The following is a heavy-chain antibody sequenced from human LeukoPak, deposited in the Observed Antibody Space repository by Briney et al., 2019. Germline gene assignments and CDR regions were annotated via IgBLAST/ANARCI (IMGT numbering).Heavy chain of an antibody. D-gene: IGHD3-3*02. J-gene: IGHJ4*02. Sequence: GGSLRLSCEASGFTFSRHAMSWVRQAPGKGLEWVSSLSGTGGSTYYADSVKGRLTVSRDNSRNMLYLEMNSLRAEDTAVYYCARGISSAFDYWGQGTLVTVSS. CDR3: ARGISSAFDY. CDR1: GFTFSRHA. V-gene: IGHV3-23*01. CDR2: LSGTGGST.